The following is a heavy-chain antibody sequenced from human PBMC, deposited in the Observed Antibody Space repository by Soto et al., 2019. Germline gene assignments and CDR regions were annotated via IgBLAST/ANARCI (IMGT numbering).Heavy chain of an antibody. CDR1: GFTFSNYG. CDR3: TRHHRTGMQLCPTSFDY. Sequence: QVQLVESGGGVVQPGGSLRLSCTASGFTFSNYGMHWVRQAPGKGLEWVAAVSFDGSNEYYADSVKGRFTISRDNSDYTLHLQISSLRAEDTAVYYCTRHHRTGMQLCPTSFDYWGQGTLVIVSS. CDR2: VSFDGSNE. V-gene: IGHV3-30*03. J-gene: IGHJ4*02. D-gene: IGHD5-18*01.